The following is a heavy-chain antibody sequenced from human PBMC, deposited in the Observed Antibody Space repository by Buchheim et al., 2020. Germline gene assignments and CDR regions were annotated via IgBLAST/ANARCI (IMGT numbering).Heavy chain of an antibody. CDR2: ISGGGSHI. J-gene: IGHJ4*02. CDR3: AKNFREGEACYDY. D-gene: IGHD2-15*01. V-gene: IGHV3-23*01. Sequence: EVQLLDSGGGLVQPGGSLRLSCAASGFTYSNYAMTWVRQVPGKGLEWVSAISGGGSHIYYADSVKGRFTMSRDNSKSTLSLQMNNLRAEDTAIYYCAKNFREGEACYDYWGLGTL. CDR1: GFTYSNYA.